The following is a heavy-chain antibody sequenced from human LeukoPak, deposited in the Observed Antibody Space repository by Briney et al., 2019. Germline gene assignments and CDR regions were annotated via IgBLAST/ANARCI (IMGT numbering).Heavy chain of an antibody. CDR2: IYTSGST. Sequence: SETLSLTCTVSGGSISSYYWSWIRQPAGKGLEWIGRIYTSGSTNYNPSLKSRVTMSVDTSKNQFSLRLSSVTAADTAVYYCARDARDYGDYSYYYGLDVWGQGTTVTVSS. CDR3: ARDARDYGDYSYYYGLDV. V-gene: IGHV4-4*07. J-gene: IGHJ6*02. D-gene: IGHD4-17*01. CDR1: GGSISSYY.